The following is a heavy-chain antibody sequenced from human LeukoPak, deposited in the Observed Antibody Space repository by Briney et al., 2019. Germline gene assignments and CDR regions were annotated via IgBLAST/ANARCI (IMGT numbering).Heavy chain of an antibody. CDR1: GFTFSSYA. D-gene: IGHD3-22*01. V-gene: IGHV3-23*01. CDR2: ISGSSGST. Sequence: GGSLRLSCAASGFTFSSYAMSWVRQAPGTGLEWVSGISGSSGSTYYADSVKGRFTISRDISKNTLYLQMNSLRAEDTAVYYCAKTRSNMIAPYYFDYWGQGTLVTVSS. J-gene: IGHJ4*02. CDR3: AKTRSNMIAPYYFDY.